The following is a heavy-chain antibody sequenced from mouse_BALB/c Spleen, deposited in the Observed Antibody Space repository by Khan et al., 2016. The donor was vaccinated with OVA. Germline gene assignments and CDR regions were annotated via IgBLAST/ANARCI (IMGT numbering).Heavy chain of an antibody. Sequence: EVKVEESGGGLVQPGGSMKLSCVASGFTFSNYWMNWVRQSPEKGLEWVAEIRLKSDDYLIPYAVSVKGRFTISRDDSNSSVYLQMHNFRDEGTGIYYCWILLWGQGTTLTVSS. CDR3: WILL. CDR1: GFTFSNYW. J-gene: IGHJ2*01. CDR2: IRLKSDDYLI. V-gene: IGHV6-6*02.